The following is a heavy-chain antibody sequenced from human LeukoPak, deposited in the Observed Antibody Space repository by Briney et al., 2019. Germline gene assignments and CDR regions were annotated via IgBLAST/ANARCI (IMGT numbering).Heavy chain of an antibody. D-gene: IGHD2-2*01. CDR1: GFTFSSYS. CDR2: ISPVKNTL. V-gene: IGHV3-48*01. Sequence: GSLRLSCAASGFTFSSYSMNWVRQTPGKGLEWISYISPVKNTLYYADSVKGRFTISRDDAKNSLDLQMNSLRAEDTAVYYCATVKPPYQLLSMGWFDPWGQGTLVTVSS. J-gene: IGHJ5*02. CDR3: ATVKPPYQLLSMGWFDP.